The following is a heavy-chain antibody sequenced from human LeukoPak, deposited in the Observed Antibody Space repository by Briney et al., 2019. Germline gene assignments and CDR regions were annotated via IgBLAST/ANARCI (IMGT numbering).Heavy chain of an antibody. CDR3: AKSSDGSTSFDQ. J-gene: IGHJ4*02. V-gene: IGHV3-23*01. CDR1: GFTFSSYS. Sequence: PGGSLRLSCAASGFTFSSYSMHWVRQAPGKGLEWVSALSDSGGSTYYVDSVKGRFTISRDNSKNTLYLQINSLRAEDMALYYCAKSSDGSTSFDQWGQGTLVTVSS. CDR2: LSDSGGST. D-gene: IGHD2-2*01.